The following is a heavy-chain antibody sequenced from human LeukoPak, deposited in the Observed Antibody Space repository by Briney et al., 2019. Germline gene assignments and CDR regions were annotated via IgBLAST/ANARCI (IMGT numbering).Heavy chain of an antibody. Sequence: LSLTCAVYGGSFSGYWSWIRQPPGKGLEWVAVISYDGSSKYYADSVKGRFTISRDNSKNTLYLQMNSLRAEDTAVYYRAKPLAVAGTFAGDYWGQGTLVTVSS. CDR3: AKPLAVAGTFAGDY. V-gene: IGHV3-30*18. CDR1: GGSFSGYW. CDR2: ISYDGSSK. D-gene: IGHD6-19*01. J-gene: IGHJ4*02.